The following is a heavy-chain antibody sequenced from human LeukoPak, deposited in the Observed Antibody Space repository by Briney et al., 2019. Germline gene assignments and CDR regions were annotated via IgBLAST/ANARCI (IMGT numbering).Heavy chain of an antibody. CDR2: INPSGGST. Sequence: VASVKVSCKASGGTFSSYAISWVRQAPGQGLEWMGIINPSGGSTSYAQKFQGRVTMTRDTSTSTVYMELSSLRSEDTAVYYCARVYSSGYYDDYWGQGTLVTVSS. CDR3: ARVYSSGYYDDY. J-gene: IGHJ4*02. CDR1: GGTFSSYA. D-gene: IGHD3-22*01. V-gene: IGHV1-46*01.